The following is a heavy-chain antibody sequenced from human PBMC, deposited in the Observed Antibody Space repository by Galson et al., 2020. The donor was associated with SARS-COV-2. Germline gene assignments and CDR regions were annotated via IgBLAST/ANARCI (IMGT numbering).Heavy chain of an antibody. V-gene: IGHV4-61*01. CDR1: GDSVSSGRYY. D-gene: IGHD6-25*01. Sequence: SETLSLTCTVSGDSVSSGRYYWSWIRQPPGKGLEWIGYIYYSGSTDYYPSLKSRVTISVDTSRNQFSLKLSSVTAADTAVYFCAREVKKFSGSFDCWGQGILVTVSA. J-gene: IGHJ4*02. CDR3: AREVKKFSGSFDC. CDR2: IYYSGST.